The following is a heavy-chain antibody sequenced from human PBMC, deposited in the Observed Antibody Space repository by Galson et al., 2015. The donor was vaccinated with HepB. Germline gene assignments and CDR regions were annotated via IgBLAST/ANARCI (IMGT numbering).Heavy chain of an antibody. CDR3: ARDPDYYGSGDYGMDV. J-gene: IGHJ6*02. CDR1: GFTFSSYS. CDR2: ISSSSSYI. D-gene: IGHD3-10*01. Sequence: SLRLSCAASGFTFSSYSMNWVRQAPGKGLEWVSSISSSSSYIYYADSVKGRFTISRDNAKNSLYLQMNSLRAEDTAVYYCARDPDYYGSGDYGMDVWGQGTTVTVSS. V-gene: IGHV3-21*01.